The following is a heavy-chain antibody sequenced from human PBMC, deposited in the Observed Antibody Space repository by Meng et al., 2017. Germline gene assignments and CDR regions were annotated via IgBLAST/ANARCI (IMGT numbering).Heavy chain of an antibody. CDR1: GFTFDDYA. CDR3: AKGGYSGYDSIFCDY. V-gene: IGHV3-9*01. CDR2: ISWNSGSI. Sequence: SLKISCAASGFTFDDYAMHWVRQAPGKGLEWVSGISWNSGSIGYADSVKGRFTISRDNAKNSLYLQMNSLRAEDTALYYCAKGGYSGYDSIFCDYWGQGTLVTVSS. J-gene: IGHJ4*02. D-gene: IGHD5-12*01.